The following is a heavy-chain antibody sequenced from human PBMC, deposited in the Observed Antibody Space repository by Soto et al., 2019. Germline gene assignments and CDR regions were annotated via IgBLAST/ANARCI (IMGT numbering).Heavy chain of an antibody. CDR1: GLTFRTYA. CDR2: ISGSGGST. CDR3: ARYYGVTNYYFDY. Sequence: GGSLRLSCAAPGLTFRTYAMTWVRQAPGKGLEWVSIISGSGGSTYYADSVKGRFTVSRDNSKNTLYVQMNSLRAEDTAVYSCARYYGVTNYYFDYWGQGALVTVSS. J-gene: IGHJ4*02. D-gene: IGHD3-3*01. V-gene: IGHV3-23*01.